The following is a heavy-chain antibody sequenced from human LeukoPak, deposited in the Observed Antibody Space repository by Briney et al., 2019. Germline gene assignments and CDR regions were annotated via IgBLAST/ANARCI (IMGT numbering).Heavy chain of an antibody. Sequence: ASVKLSCKASGYIFTSHYMNWVRQAPGQGLEWMGIINPSGGSTSYAQKFHGRVTMTRDTSTSTVYMELSSLRSEDTAVYYGAGQGASRNFDYSHGGGGDYWGQGTLVTVSS. D-gene: IGHD4-11*01. CDR1: GYIFTSHY. V-gene: IGHV1-46*01. CDR3: AGQGASRNFDYSHGGGGDY. CDR2: INPSGGST. J-gene: IGHJ4*02.